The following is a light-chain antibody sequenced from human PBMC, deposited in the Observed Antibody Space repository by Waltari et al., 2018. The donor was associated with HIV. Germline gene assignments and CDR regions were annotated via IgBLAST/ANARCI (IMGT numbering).Light chain of an antibody. CDR2: DAS. J-gene: IGKJ4*01. CDR3: QHRSSWPPT. Sequence: EIVLTQSPATLSLSPWEKATLSCRASHSVSNFLAWYQQKPGQAPRLLIYDASNRATDIPARFTGSGSGRDFTLTISNLEPEDFADYYCQHRSSWPPTFGGGTKVEIK. V-gene: IGKV3-11*02. CDR1: HSVSNF.